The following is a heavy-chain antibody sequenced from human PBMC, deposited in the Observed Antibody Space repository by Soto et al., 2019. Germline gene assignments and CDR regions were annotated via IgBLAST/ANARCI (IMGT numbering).Heavy chain of an antibody. Sequence: GGSLRLSCAASGFTFSSYAMSWVRQAPGKGLEWVSAISGSGGSTYYADSVKGRFTISRDNSKNTLYLQMNSLRAEDTAVYYCAKDLTGVTIFGVVFYHYYGMDVWGQGTMVTVSS. CDR3: AKDLTGVTIFGVVFYHYYGMDV. CDR2: ISGSGGST. D-gene: IGHD3-3*01. CDR1: GFTFSSYA. J-gene: IGHJ6*02. V-gene: IGHV3-23*01.